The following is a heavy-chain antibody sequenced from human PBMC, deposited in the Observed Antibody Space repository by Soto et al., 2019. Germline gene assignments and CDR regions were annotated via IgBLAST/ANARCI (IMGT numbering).Heavy chain of an antibody. V-gene: IGHV1-18*01. CDR2: ISAYNGNT. D-gene: IGHD3-10*01. Sequence: QVQLVQSGAEVKKPGASVKVSCRASGYTFTSYGITWVRQAPGQGLEWMGWISAYNGNTNYAQNLQGRVTMTTDTSTSTAYMDLRSLRFDDTAVYYCARDGPMDRAFDIWGQGTMVTVSS. CDR1: GYTFTSYG. CDR3: ARDGPMDRAFDI. J-gene: IGHJ3*02.